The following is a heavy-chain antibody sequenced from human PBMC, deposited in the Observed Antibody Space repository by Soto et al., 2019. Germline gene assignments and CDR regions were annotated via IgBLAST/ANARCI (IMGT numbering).Heavy chain of an antibody. J-gene: IGHJ6*02. V-gene: IGHV5-51*01. CDR3: STRVYVSYPGNYYYAMDV. CDR1: GYSFTSYW. CDR2: IYPGDSDT. D-gene: IGHD3-10*02. Sequence: GESLKISCKGSGYSFTSYWIGWVRQMPGKGLEWMGIIYPGDSDTRYSPSFQGQVTISADKSISTAYLQWSSLKASDTAMYYCSTRVYVSYPGNYYYAMDVWGQGTTVPVSS.